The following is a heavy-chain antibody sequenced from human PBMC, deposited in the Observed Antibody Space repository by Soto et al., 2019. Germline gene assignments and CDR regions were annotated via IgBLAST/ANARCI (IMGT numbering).Heavy chain of an antibody. CDR2: INHSGST. J-gene: IGHJ6*03. V-gene: IGHV4-34*01. Sequence: SETLSLTCAVYVGSFSGYYWSWIRQPPGKGLEWIGEINHSGSTNYNPSLKSRVTISRDNSKNTLYLQMNSLRAEDTAVYYCAKNRGSGSYYTFYYYMDVWGKGTTVTVSS. CDR3: AKNRGSGSYYTFYYYMDV. CDR1: VGSFSGYY. D-gene: IGHD3-10*01.